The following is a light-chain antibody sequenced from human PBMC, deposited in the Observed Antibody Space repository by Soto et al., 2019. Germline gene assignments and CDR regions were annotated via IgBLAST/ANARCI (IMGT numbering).Light chain of an antibody. Sequence: DIQMTQSPSTLSASVGDGVTIPCRASQSISNRLAWYQQRPGKAPKYLIYDASTLDSGAPSRFSGSGSGTEFTLSISSLQPDDFATYYCQHYNSYSEAFGQGTKVDIK. CDR1: QSISNR. CDR3: QHYNSYSEA. V-gene: IGKV1-5*01. J-gene: IGKJ1*01. CDR2: DAS.